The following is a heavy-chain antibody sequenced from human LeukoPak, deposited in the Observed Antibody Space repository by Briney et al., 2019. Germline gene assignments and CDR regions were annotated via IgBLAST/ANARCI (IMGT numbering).Heavy chain of an antibody. CDR2: IWYDGSNK. J-gene: IGHJ4*02. Sequence: GRSLRLSCAASGFTFSSYGMHWVRQAPGKGLEWVAAIWYDGSNKYYADSVKGRFTISRDNSKNTLYLQMNSLRAEDTAVYYCAKSAVVVAATQVSYWGQGTLVTVSS. CDR1: GFTFSSYG. V-gene: IGHV3-33*06. D-gene: IGHD2-15*01. CDR3: AKSAVVVAATQVSY.